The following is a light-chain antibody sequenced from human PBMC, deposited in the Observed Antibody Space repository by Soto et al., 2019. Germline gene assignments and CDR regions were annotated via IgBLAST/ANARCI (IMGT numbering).Light chain of an antibody. CDR2: GAS. V-gene: IGKV3-15*01. CDR1: QRVSSN. Sequence: EIVMTQSPATLSVSPGERATLSCRASQRVSSNLAWFQQRPGQAPRLLIYGASTRATGVPARFSGSGSGTEFTLTISSLLSEDFTIYYCQHYNNWPLTFGGGTKVEIK. CDR3: QHYNNWPLT. J-gene: IGKJ4*01.